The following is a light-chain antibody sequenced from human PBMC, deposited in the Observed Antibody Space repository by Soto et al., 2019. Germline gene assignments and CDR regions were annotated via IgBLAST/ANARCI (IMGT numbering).Light chain of an antibody. V-gene: IGLV2-14*01. CDR2: EVT. J-gene: IGLJ1*01. Sequence: QSVLTQPVSVSGSPGQSITISCSGTSSDVGAYNYVSWYQQHPDKAPKLMIYEVTTRPSGVSDCFSGSKSGNTASLTISGLQAEDEADYHCSSYSSNSTLYVFGTGTKVTVL. CDR1: SSDVGAYNY. CDR3: SSYSSNSTLYV.